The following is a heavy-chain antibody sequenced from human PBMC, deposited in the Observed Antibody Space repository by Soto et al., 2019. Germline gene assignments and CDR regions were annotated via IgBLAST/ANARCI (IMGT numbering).Heavy chain of an antibody. CDR1: GFTFSSYA. J-gene: IGHJ6*02. D-gene: IGHD2-15*01. V-gene: IGHV3-23*01. CDR3: AKDMLGYCSGGSCYSSGMDV. CDR2: ISGSGGST. Sequence: PGGSLRLSCAASGFTFSSYAMSWVRQAPGKGLEWVSAISGSGGSTYYADSVKGRFTISRDNSKNTLYLQMNSLRAEDTAVYYCAKDMLGYCSGGSCYSSGMDVWGQGTTVTSP.